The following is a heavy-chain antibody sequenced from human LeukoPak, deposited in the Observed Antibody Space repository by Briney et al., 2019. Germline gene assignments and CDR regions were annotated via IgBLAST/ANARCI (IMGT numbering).Heavy chain of an antibody. CDR2: IYPGDSDT. CDR1: GYSFTSYW. Sequence: GESLKISCKGSGYSFTSYWIGWVRQMPGKGLGWMGIIYPGDSDTRYSPSFQGQVTISADKSISTAYLQWSSLKASDTAMYYCARLSPYGSGSYIFDYWGQGTLVTVSS. V-gene: IGHV5-51*01. D-gene: IGHD3-10*01. J-gene: IGHJ4*02. CDR3: ARLSPYGSGSYIFDY.